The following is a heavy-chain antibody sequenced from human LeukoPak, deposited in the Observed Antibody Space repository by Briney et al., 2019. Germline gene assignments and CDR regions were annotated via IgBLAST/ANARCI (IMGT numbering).Heavy chain of an antibody. CDR1: GFTFSSYS. CDR3: ARVGCSDGKCPGYGMDD. J-gene: IGHJ6*02. D-gene: IGHD2-15*01. CDR2: ISSSSTYI. V-gene: IGHV3-21*01. Sequence: GGSLRLSCAASGFTFSSYSMNWVRQAPGKGLEWVSSISSSSTYIYYADSVKGRFTISRDNAKNSLYLQMNSLRVEDTAVYYCARVGCSDGKCPGYGMDDWGQGTTVTVSS.